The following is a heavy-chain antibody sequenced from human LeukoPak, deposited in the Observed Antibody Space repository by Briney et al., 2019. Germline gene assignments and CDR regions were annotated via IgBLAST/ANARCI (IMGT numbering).Heavy chain of an antibody. V-gene: IGHV3-74*03. J-gene: IGHJ4*02. CDR1: GFTFSNYW. D-gene: IGHD3-10*01. CDR2: IKPDGSAT. CDR3: AREHYFGSGSYRFDY. Sequence: GGSLRLSCATSGFTFSNYWMHWVRQVPGKGLVWVSRIKPDGSATTYADSVKGRFTVSRDNAKNSLYLQMNSLRAEDTAVYYCAREHYFGSGSYRFDYWGQGTLVTVSS.